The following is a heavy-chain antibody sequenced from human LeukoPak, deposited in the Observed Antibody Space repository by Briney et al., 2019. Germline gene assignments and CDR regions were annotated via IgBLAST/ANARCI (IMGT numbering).Heavy chain of an antibody. J-gene: IGHJ4*02. V-gene: IGHV4-30-2*01. CDR1: GGSINSGDFL. CDR3: ARAQDVVTGWSYFDY. D-gene: IGHD1-20*01. CDR2: VSRGGSI. Sequence: SETLSLTCTVSGGSINSGDFLWSWIRQTPGKGLEWIGYVSRGGSIYYNPSLKSRVSISLDKSNNHFSLNLNSVTAADTAVYYCARAQDVVTGWSYFDYWGQGTLVTVSS.